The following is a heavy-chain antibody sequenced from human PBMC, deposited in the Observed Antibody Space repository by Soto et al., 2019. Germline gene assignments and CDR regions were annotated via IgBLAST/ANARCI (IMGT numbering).Heavy chain of an antibody. CDR1: GFTFSSYA. Sequence: PGGSLRLSCAASGFTFSSYAMSWVRQAPGKGLEWVSAISGSGGSTYYADSVKGRFTISRDNSKNTLYLQMNSLRAEDTAVYYCAKASYSSGASGPQLWGQGTLVTVSS. V-gene: IGHV3-23*01. J-gene: IGHJ4*02. D-gene: IGHD6-19*01. CDR3: AKASYSSGASGPQL. CDR2: ISGSGGST.